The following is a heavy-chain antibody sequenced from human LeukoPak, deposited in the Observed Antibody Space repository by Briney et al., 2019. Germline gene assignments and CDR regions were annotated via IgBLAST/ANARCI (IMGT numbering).Heavy chain of an antibody. Sequence: GGSLRLSCAASGFTFSSYAMNWVRQAPGKGLEWVAGISSGDRTFHAESVKGRFTISRDKSKDTLYLQMNSLRAEDTAVYYCASGSYYYDSSGYYYFRYWGQGTLVTVSS. CDR3: ASGSYYYDSSGYYYFRY. CDR1: GFTFSSYA. J-gene: IGHJ4*02. CDR2: ISSGDRT. V-gene: IGHV3-23*01. D-gene: IGHD3-22*01.